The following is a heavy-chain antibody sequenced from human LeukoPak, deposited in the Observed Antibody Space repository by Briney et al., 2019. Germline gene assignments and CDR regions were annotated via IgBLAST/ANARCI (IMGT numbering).Heavy chain of an antibody. V-gene: IGHV1-3*03. J-gene: IGHJ6*03. D-gene: IGHD3-9*01. CDR3: ARGEYYDILTGHYYYYYYMDV. Sequence: RASVKVSCKASGYTFTSYAMHWVRQAPGQRLEWMGWINAGNGNTKYSQEFQGRVTITRDTSASTAYMELSSLRSEDMAVYYCARGEYYDILTGHYYYYYYMDVWGKGTTVTVSS. CDR2: INAGNGNT. CDR1: GYTFTSYA.